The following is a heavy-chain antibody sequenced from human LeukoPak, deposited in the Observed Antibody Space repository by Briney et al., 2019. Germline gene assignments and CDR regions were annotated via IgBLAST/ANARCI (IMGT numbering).Heavy chain of an antibody. CDR1: GFTFSSYS. J-gene: IGHJ3*02. D-gene: IGHD1-26*01. CDR2: ISSSSSYI. V-gene: IGHV3-21*01. CDR3: ARAMAVGATGGDAFDI. Sequence: GGSLRLSCADSGFTFSSYSMNWVRQAPGKGLEWVSSISSSSSYIYYADSVKGRFAISRDNAKNSLYLQMNSLRAEDTAVYYCARAMAVGATGGDAFDIWGQGTMVTVSS.